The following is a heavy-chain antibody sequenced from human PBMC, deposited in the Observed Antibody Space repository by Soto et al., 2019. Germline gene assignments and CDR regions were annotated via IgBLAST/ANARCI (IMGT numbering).Heavy chain of an antibody. Sequence: GASVKVSCKASGYTFTSYAMHWVRQAPGQRLEWMGWINAGNGNTKYSQKFQGRVTITRDTSASTAYMELSSLRSEDTAVYYCAGDRDDFWSGYKSYYYYMDVWGKGTTVTVSS. J-gene: IGHJ6*03. D-gene: IGHD3-3*01. CDR1: GYTFTSYA. CDR3: AGDRDDFWSGYKSYYYYMDV. CDR2: INAGNGNT. V-gene: IGHV1-3*01.